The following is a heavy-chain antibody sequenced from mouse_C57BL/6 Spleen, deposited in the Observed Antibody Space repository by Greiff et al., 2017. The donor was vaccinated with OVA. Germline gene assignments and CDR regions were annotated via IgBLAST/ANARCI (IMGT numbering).Heavy chain of an antibody. V-gene: IGHV1-64*01. CDR1: GYTFTSYW. CDR2: IHPNSGST. J-gene: IGHJ2*01. Sequence: QVQLQQPGAELVKPGASVKLSCKASGYTFTSYWMHWVKQRPGQGLEWIGMIHPNSGSTNYNEKFKSKATLTVDKSSSTAYMQLSSLTSEDSAVYYCASRLTGYYFDYWGQGTTLTVSS. CDR3: ASRLTGYYFDY. D-gene: IGHD4-1*01.